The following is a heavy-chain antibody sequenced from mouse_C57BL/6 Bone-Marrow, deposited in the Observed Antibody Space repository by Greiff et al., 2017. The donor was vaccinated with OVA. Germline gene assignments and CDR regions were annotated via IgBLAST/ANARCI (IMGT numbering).Heavy chain of an antibody. V-gene: IGHV5-4*03. CDR3: ARYDSSYYYAMGY. Sequence: EVKLMESGGGLVKPGGSLKLSCAASGFTFSSYAMSWVRQTPEKRLEWVATISDGGSYTYYPDNVKGRFTISRDNAKNNLYLQMSHLKSEDTAMYYCARYDSSYYYAMGYWGQGTSVTVSS. D-gene: IGHD2-4*01. CDR1: GFTFSSYA. CDR2: ISDGGSYT. J-gene: IGHJ4*01.